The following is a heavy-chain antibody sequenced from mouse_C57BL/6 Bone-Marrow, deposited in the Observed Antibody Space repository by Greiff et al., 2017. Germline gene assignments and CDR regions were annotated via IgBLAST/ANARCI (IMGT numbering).Heavy chain of an antibody. V-gene: IGHV14-3*01. J-gene: IGHJ3*01. CDR1: GFNIKNTY. CDR2: IDPANGNT. Sequence: VQLQQSVAELVRPGASVKLSCTASGFNIKNTYMHWVKQRPEQGLEWIGRIDPANGNTKYAPKFQGQATITADTSSNTAYLQLSSLTSEYAAVYYCAIGGGYDEGFAYWGQGTLVTVSA. CDR3: AIGGGYDEGFAY. D-gene: IGHD2-2*01.